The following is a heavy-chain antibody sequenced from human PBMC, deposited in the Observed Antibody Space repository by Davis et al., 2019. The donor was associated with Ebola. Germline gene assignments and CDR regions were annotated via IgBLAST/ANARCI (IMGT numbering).Heavy chain of an antibody. CDR1: GFTFSSYA. V-gene: IGHV3-23*01. J-gene: IGHJ6*02. Sequence: PGGSLRLSCAASGFTFSSYAMNWVRQAPGKGLEWVSGISGSGASTYYADSVKGRFTISRDNSKNTLYMQMNSLRDEDTAVYYCARDLLEPLYYYYGMDVWGQGTTVTVSS. CDR2: ISGSGAST. CDR3: ARDLLEPLYYYYGMDV. D-gene: IGHD1-1*01.